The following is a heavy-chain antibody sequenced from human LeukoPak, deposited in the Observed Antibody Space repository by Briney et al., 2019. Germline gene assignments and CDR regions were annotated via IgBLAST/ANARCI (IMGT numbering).Heavy chain of an antibody. D-gene: IGHD3-9*01. Sequence: PGGSLRLSCAASGFTFSSFSMNWVGQAPGKGVEGVSYISRDRGVTYYADSVRGRFTISRDNAQKRLSLQMSSLRPEDTAIYYCARDHDWAFDVWGQGTMVAVSS. V-gene: IGHV3-48*01. CDR3: ARDHDWAFDV. CDR2: ISRDRGVT. J-gene: IGHJ3*01. CDR1: GFTFSSFS.